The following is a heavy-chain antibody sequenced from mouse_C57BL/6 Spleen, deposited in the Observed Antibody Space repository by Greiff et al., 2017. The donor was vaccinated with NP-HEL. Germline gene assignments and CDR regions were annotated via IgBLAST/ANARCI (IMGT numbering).Heavy chain of an antibody. Sequence: EVKLMESGGGLVQPGGSLSLSCAASGFTFTDYYMSWVRQPPGKALEWLGFIRNKANGYTTEYSASVKGRFTISRDNSQSILYLQMNALRAEDSATYYCARYGDNYYGSHFDYGGQGTTLTVSS. J-gene: IGHJ2*01. CDR3: ARYGDNYYGSHFDY. V-gene: IGHV7-3*01. D-gene: IGHD1-1*01. CDR2: IRNKANGYTT. CDR1: GFTFTDYY.